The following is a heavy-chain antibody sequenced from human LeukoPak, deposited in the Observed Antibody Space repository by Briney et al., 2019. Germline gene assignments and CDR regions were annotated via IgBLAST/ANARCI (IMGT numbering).Heavy chain of an antibody. J-gene: IGHJ4*02. CDR1: GFTFGTYS. Sequence: AGGSLRLSCAASGFTFGTYSMHWVRQAPGKGLEYASAINGDGDNTFYANSVMGRFTISRDNSKNTLYLQMGSLRPEDMAVYYCARVNRGYDYWGQGTLVTVSS. D-gene: IGHD5-12*01. CDR3: ARVNRGYDY. CDR2: INGDGDNT. V-gene: IGHV3-64*01.